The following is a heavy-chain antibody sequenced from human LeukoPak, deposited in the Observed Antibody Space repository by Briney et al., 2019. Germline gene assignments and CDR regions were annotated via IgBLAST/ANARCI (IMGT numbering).Heavy chain of an antibody. J-gene: IGHJ4*02. CDR3: ATFDVGASNSAY. V-gene: IGHV4-59*08. CDR2: IYYSGST. CDR1: GGSISSYY. Sequence: PSETLSLTCTVSGGSISSYYWSWIRQPPGKGLEWIGYIYYSGSTNYNPSLKSRVTISVDTSKNQFSLKLSSVTAADTAVYYCATFDVGASNSAYWGQGTLVTVSS. D-gene: IGHD1-26*01.